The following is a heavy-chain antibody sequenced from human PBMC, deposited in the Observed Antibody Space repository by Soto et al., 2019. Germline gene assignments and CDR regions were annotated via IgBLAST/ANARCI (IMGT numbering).Heavy chain of an antibody. Sequence: EVQVLESGGGLIQPGGSLRLSCAFSGLTFSRYAASCVRQAPGKGLEWVSGIDTSGHNTYYADFVKGRFTSSRDNSNNTLFLHMNNLRAEDTAVYYCAKAVGQYLYFFNNWGQGILGTVSS. V-gene: IGHV3-23*05. D-gene: IGHD3-9*01. CDR1: GLTFSRYA. CDR3: AKAVGQYLYFFNN. J-gene: IGHJ4*02. CDR2: IDTSGHNT.